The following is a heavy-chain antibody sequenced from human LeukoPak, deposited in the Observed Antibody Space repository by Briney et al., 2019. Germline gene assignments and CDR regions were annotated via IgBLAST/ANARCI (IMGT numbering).Heavy chain of an antibody. CDR2: INDNGSTR. V-gene: IGHV3-23*01. CDR1: GFTFSNYG. J-gene: IGHJ4*02. D-gene: IGHD2/OR15-2a*01. Sequence: GGSLRLSCAASGFTFSNYGMHWVRQAPGKGLEWVSGINDNGSTRFYAASVKGRFTSSRDNPKNTLYLQMNGLRVEDTAVYYCAKDMQTWRPFPDYWGQGTLVTVSS. CDR3: AKDMQTWRPFPDY.